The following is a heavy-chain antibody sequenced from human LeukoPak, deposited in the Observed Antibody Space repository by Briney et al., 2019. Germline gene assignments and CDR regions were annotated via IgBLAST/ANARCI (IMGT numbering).Heavy chain of an antibody. CDR1: GGSFSGYY. J-gene: IGHJ4*02. D-gene: IGHD2-15*01. CDR3: ARGKRLHFDY. CDR2: INHSGST. V-gene: IGHV4-34*01. Sequence: SETLSLTCAVYGGSFSGYYWSWIRQPPGKGLEWIGEINHSGSTNYNPSLKSRVTISVDTSKNQFSLKLSSVTAADTAIYYCARGKRLHFDYWGQGTLVTVSS.